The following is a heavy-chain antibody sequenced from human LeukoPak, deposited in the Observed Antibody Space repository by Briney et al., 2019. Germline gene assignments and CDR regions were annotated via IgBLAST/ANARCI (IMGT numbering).Heavy chain of an antibody. D-gene: IGHD2-21*02. CDR3: ARAVVGVTYFDY. V-gene: IGHV4-31*03. Sequence: SQTLSLTCTVSGGSISSGGYYWSWIRQHPGKGLEWIGYIYYSGSTYNNPSLKSRVTISVDTSKNQLSLKLSSVTAADTAVYYCARAVVGVTYFDYWGQGTLVTVSS. CDR2: IYYSGST. J-gene: IGHJ4*02. CDR1: GGSISSGGYY.